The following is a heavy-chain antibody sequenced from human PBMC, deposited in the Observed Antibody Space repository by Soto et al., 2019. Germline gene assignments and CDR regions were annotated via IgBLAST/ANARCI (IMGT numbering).Heavy chain of an antibody. CDR2: INAGNANT. D-gene: IGHD3-9*01. Sequence: ASVKVSCKASGYTFTSYAMHWVRQAPGQRLEWMGWINAGNANTKYSQKFQGRVTITRDTSASTAYMELSSLRSEDTAVYYCARNLMDYDIVTGYYMAYYFDYWGQGTLVTVSS. J-gene: IGHJ4*02. CDR1: GYTFTSYA. V-gene: IGHV1-3*01. CDR3: ARNLMDYDIVTGYYMAYYFDY.